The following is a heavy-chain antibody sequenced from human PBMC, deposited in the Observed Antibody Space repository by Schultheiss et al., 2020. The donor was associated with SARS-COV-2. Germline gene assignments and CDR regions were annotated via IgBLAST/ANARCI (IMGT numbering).Heavy chain of an antibody. D-gene: IGHD6-19*01. Sequence: ASVKVSCKASGYTFTGYYMHWVRQAPGQGLEWMGWINPNSGGTNYAQKFQGRVTMTRDTSISTAYMELSRLRSDDTAVYYCARDQVAGRGALDAFDIWGQGTMVTVSS. J-gene: IGHJ3*02. V-gene: IGHV1-2*02. CDR2: INPNSGGT. CDR1: GYTFTGYY. CDR3: ARDQVAGRGALDAFDI.